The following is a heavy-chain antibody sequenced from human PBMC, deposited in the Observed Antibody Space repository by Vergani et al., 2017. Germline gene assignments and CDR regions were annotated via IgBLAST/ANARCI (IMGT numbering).Heavy chain of an antibody. V-gene: IGHV3-74*01. D-gene: IGHD5-12*01. CDR2: IKSDGSIT. Sequence: EVQLVESGGGLIHPGGSLRLSCEGSGFSFSGYWMHWVRQSPEKGLVWVSRIKSDGSITNYADSVKGRFTISRDNAKNNLYLEMNSLRGDDTARYYCVRARCSGPCFMSNWFDSWGQGTLVTVSS. CDR1: GFSFSGYW. CDR3: VRARCSGPCFMSNWFDS. J-gene: IGHJ5*01.